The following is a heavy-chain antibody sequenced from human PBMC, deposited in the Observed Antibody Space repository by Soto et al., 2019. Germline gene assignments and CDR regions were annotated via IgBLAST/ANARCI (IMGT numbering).Heavy chain of an antibody. CDR3: AKDSQSVLASADRVYGMDV. Sequence: LRLSCAGSGFTFSSYAMTWVRQAPGKGLEWVSTLSDSGGHTYYADSVKGRFTISRDNSKNTLYLQMNSLRAEDTAVYYCAKDSQSVLASADRVYGMDVWGQGTTVTVSS. CDR1: GFTFSSYA. CDR2: LSDSGGHT. J-gene: IGHJ6*02. D-gene: IGHD2-2*01. V-gene: IGHV3-23*01.